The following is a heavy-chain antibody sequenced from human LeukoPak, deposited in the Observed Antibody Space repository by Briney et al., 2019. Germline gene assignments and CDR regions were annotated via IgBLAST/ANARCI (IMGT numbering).Heavy chain of an antibody. CDR3: ATDFYRGRQFDY. Sequence: ASVKVSRKVSGNTFTDLSMNWVRQAPGKGLEWMGGFDPEDVETIYAQKFQGRVTMTEDTSTETAYMELTSPRPEDTAVYYCATDFYRGRQFDYWGQGTLVTVSS. D-gene: IGHD2/OR15-2a*01. CDR2: FDPEDVET. V-gene: IGHV1-24*01. J-gene: IGHJ4*02. CDR1: GNTFTDLS.